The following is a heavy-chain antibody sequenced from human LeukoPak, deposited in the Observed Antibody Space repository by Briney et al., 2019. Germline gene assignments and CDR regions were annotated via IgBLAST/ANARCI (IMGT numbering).Heavy chain of an antibody. CDR1: GGSLSSGGYS. D-gene: IGHD6-19*01. Sequence: SETLSLTRALSGGSLSSGGYSWSWVRQPRGKGLGWIQYIYHSGSTYYNPSLKSRITISVHKSKNQFSLKLSSVTPAATALYYCARDSPYSSNAFDIWGQGTMVTVSS. V-gene: IGHV4-30-2*01. CDR2: IYHSGST. J-gene: IGHJ3*02. CDR3: ARDSPYSSNAFDI.